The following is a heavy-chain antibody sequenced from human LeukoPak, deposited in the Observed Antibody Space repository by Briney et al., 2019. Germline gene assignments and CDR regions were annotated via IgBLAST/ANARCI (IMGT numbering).Heavy chain of an antibody. CDR2: IYYSGST. Sequence: SETLSLTCTVSGGSISSYYWSWIRQPPGKGLEWIGYIYYSGSTNYNPSLKSRVTISVDTSKNQFSLKLSSVTAADTAVYYCARGGYYDFWSVPDAFDIWGQGTMVTVSS. D-gene: IGHD3-3*01. V-gene: IGHV4-59*01. CDR3: ARGGYYDFWSVPDAFDI. J-gene: IGHJ3*02. CDR1: GGSISSYY.